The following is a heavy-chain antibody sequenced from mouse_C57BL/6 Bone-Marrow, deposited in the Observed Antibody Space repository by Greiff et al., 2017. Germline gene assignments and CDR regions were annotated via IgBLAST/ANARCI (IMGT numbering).Heavy chain of an antibody. CDR2: INPNNGGT. Sequence: EVKLQQSGPELVKPGASVKISCKASGYTFTDYYMNWVKQSHGKSLEWIGDINPNNGGTSYNQKIKGKATLTVDKSSSTAYMEHRSLTSEDSAVYYCARASDYGSIYYFDYWGQGTTLTVSS. CDR3: ARASDYGSIYYFDY. J-gene: IGHJ2*01. V-gene: IGHV1-26*01. D-gene: IGHD1-1*01. CDR1: GYTFTDYY.